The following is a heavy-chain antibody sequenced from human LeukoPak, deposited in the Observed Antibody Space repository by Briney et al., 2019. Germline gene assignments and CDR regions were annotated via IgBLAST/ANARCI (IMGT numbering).Heavy chain of an antibody. CDR3: AKLHDYGDYRPN. CDR1: GFTFSSYA. D-gene: IGHD4-17*01. CDR2: NSGSGGST. J-gene: IGHJ4*02. V-gene: IGHV3-23*01. Sequence: QTGGSLRLSCAASGFTFSSYAMSWVRQAPGKGLEWVSANSGSGGSTYYAASVKGRFTISRDNSKNTLYLQMNSLRAEDTAVYYCAKLHDYGDYRPNWGQGTLVTVSS.